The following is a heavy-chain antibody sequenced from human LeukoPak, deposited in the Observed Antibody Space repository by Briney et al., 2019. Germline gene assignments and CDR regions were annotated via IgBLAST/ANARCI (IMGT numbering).Heavy chain of an antibody. J-gene: IGHJ4*02. Sequence: PGGSLRLSCTTSGFIFGDYAMSWVRQAPGKGLEWVSLIRGRVYGATTEYAASVKGRFAMSRDDSKSIAYLQMNSLKSEDTAMYYCSRERAGVFQCWGQGILVTVSS. CDR3: SRERAGVFQC. V-gene: IGHV3-49*04. CDR2: IRGRVYGATT. CDR1: GFIFGDYA. D-gene: IGHD2/OR15-2a*01.